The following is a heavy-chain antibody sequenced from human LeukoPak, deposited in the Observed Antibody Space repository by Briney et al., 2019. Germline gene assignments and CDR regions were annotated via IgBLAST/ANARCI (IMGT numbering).Heavy chain of an antibody. CDR3: SAQPEALAGGLHY. D-gene: IGHD6-19*01. J-gene: IGHJ4*02. V-gene: IGHV3-23*01. CDR1: GFTFSSNY. Sequence: GGSLRLSCAVSGFTFSSNYTTWVRQAPGKGLEWVSAISASGGSTFYEDSVNGLFAVSRDNSRNPLYLQMNTLRAEDTAVYYCSAQPEALAGGLHYWGQGALVTVSS. CDR2: ISASGGST.